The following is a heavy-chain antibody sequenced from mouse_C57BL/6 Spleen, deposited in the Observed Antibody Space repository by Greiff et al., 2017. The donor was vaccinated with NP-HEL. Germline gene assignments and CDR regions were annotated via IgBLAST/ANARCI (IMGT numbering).Heavy chain of an antibody. V-gene: IGHV2-5*01. J-gene: IGHJ3*01. CDR3: ATAGYDYDKGPFAY. CDR1: GFSLTSYG. Sequence: QVQLKQSGPGLVQPSQSLSITCTVSGFSLTSYGVHWVRQSPGKGLEWLGVIWRGGSTDYNAAFMSRLSITTDNSKSQVFFKMNSLQADDTAIYYCATAGYDYDKGPFAYWGQGTLVTVSA. CDR2: IWRGGST. D-gene: IGHD2-4*01.